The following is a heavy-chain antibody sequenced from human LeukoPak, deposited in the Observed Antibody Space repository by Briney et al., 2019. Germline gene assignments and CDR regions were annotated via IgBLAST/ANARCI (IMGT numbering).Heavy chain of an antibody. CDR3: AKGAAAGKYYFDY. Sequence: GGSLRLSCAASGSTFSSYGMHWVRQAPGKGLEWVAVIWYDGSNKYYADSVKGRFTISRDNSKNTLYLQMNSLRAEDTAVYYCAKGAAAGKYYFDYWGQGTLVTVSS. CDR1: GSTFSSYG. CDR2: IWYDGSNK. V-gene: IGHV3-33*06. D-gene: IGHD6-13*01. J-gene: IGHJ4*02.